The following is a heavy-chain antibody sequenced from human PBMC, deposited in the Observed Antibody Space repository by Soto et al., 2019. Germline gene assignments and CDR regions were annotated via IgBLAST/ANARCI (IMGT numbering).Heavy chain of an antibody. J-gene: IGHJ4*02. CDR1: GYTLTNYD. CDR3: ARTRLCGGDCYSAYYFDF. D-gene: IGHD2-21*02. CDR2: MNPSSGNT. Sequence: GASVKVSCKASGYTLTNYDINWVRQATGQGLEWMGWMNPSSGNTGYIQKFQGRSPVTRNTSTNKAYLELTSLTSDDTAVYYCARTRLCGGDCYSAYYFDFWGQGALVTGSS. V-gene: IGHV1-8*01.